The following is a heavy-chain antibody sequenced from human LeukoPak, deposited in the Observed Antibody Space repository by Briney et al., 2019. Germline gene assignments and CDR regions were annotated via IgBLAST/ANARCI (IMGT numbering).Heavy chain of an antibody. D-gene: IGHD6-19*01. V-gene: IGHV4-34*01. CDR3: ASSTRGGWYWFDY. J-gene: IGHJ4*02. Sequence: PSETLSLTCAVYGGSFSGYYWSWIRQPPGKGLEWIGEINHSGSTNYNPSLKSRVTISVDTSKNQFSLKLSSVTAADTAVYYCASSTRGGWYWFDYWGQGTLVTVYS. CDR2: INHSGST. CDR1: GGSFSGYY.